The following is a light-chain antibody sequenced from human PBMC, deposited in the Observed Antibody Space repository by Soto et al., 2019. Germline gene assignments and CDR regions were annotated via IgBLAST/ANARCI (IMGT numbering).Light chain of an antibody. V-gene: IGKV1-5*01. CDR1: QSISSW. Sequence: QMTQSPSTLPASVCDRVTITCRASQSISSWLAWYQQEPGKAPKPLIDDASSLESGVPLRFSGSGSGTEFTLTISSLQPDDFATYYCQQYNSYSWTFGQGIKV. J-gene: IGKJ1*01. CDR3: QQYNSYSWT. CDR2: DAS.